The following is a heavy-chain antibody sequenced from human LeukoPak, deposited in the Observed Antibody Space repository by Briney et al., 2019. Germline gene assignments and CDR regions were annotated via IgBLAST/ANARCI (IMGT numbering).Heavy chain of an antibody. CDR1: GGSISSSSYY. CDR3: ARGLNNPYYYYYYMDV. CDR2: IYYSGST. V-gene: IGHV4-39*01. D-gene: IGHD1-14*01. J-gene: IGHJ6*03. Sequence: PSETLSLTCTVSGGSISSSSYYWGWIRQPPGKGLEWIGSIYYSGSTYYNPSLKSRVTISVDTSKNQFSLKLSSVTAADTAVYYCARGLNNPYYYYYYMDVWGKGTTVTVSS.